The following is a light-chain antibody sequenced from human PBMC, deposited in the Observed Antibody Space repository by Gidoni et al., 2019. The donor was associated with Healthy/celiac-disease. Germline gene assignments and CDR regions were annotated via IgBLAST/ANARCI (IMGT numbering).Light chain of an antibody. CDR1: QSISSY. Sequence: DIQITQSPSSLSASVGDRVTITCRASQSISSYLNWYQQKPGKAPKLLIYAASSLQSGVPSRFSGSGSGTDFTLTISRLQPEDFATYYCQQGYSTPLFGPGTKVDIK. J-gene: IGKJ3*01. CDR2: AAS. V-gene: IGKV1-39*01. CDR3: QQGYSTPL.